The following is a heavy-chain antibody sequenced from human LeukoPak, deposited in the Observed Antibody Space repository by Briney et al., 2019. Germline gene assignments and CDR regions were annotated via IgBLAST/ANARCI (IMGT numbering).Heavy chain of an antibody. CDR1: GGPRSSGSYY. CDR3: ASSQAGDFDY. D-gene: IGHD6-13*01. Sequence: SETLSLTCTVSGGPRSSGSYYWSWIRQPAGKGLEWIGRIYASGSTNYNPSLRNRVTISVDTSKNQFSLKLRSVTTADTAVYYCASSQAGDFDYWGQGTLVTVSS. CDR2: IYASGST. V-gene: IGHV4-61*02. J-gene: IGHJ4*02.